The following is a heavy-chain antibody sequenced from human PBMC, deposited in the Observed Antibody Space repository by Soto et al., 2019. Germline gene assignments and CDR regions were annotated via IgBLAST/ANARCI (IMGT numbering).Heavy chain of an antibody. D-gene: IGHD4-17*01. J-gene: IGHJ6*02. CDR2: ISAYTGNT. Sequence: QVQLVQSGAEVKKPGASVKVSCKASGYTFTSYGISWVRQAPVQCLEWMGWISAYTGNTNYAQKLQGRVTMTTHTTTIAADMELRTLRSDDTDVYYCARDPSETGTIYYYYGMDDLGQGTKVTVSS. V-gene: IGHV1-18*01. CDR3: ARDPSETGTIYYYYGMDD. CDR1: GYTFTSYG.